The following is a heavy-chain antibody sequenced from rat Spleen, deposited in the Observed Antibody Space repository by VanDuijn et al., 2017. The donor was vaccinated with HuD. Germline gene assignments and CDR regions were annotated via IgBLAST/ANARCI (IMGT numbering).Heavy chain of an antibody. J-gene: IGHJ2*01. CDR3: AREGKQPGDY. Sequence: VQLVESGGGLVQPGKSLKLSCSASGFTFSSYGMHWIRQAPGKGLDWVAYIDSSSGTVYADAAKGRFTISRDNTKNTLYLQLNSLKSEDTAIYYCAREGKQPGDYWGQGVMVTVSS. D-gene: IGHD1-2*01. V-gene: IGHV5-62*01. CDR2: IDSSSGT. CDR1: GFTFSSYG.